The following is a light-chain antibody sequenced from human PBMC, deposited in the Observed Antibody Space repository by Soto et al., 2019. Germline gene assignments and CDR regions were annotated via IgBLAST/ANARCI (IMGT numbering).Light chain of an antibody. CDR1: QTVTNY. CDR2: SAS. CDR3: QQYYRSPLT. Sequence: DVQMTQSPSSLSASVGDRVTVTCRASQTVTNYLSWYQQKPGKAPKLLIYSASSLQSGVPSRFSGSGSGTDFTLTITNLQPEDFGTYYCQQYYRSPLTFGGGTKVEIK. V-gene: IGKV1-39*01. J-gene: IGKJ4*01.